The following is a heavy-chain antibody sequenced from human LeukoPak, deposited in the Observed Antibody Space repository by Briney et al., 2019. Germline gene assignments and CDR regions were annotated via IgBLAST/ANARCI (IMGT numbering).Heavy chain of an antibody. V-gene: IGHV1-18*01. CDR3: VRDRGELPLSHLGD. CDR2: ISAYNGNT. J-gene: IGHJ4*02. D-gene: IGHD1-26*01. CDR1: GYSFTIFG. Sequence: ASVKVSCKASGYSFTIFGISWVRQAPGQGLEWMGWISAYNGNTNYAQKFQGRVTMTTDTSTNTAYRELSSLRSDDTAVYYRVRDRGELPLSHLGDRGQGSLGTVSS.